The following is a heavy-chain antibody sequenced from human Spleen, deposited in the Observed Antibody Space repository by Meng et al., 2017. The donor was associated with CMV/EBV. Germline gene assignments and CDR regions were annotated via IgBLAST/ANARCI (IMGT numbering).Heavy chain of an antibody. J-gene: IGHJ2*01. V-gene: IGHV3-7*01. Sequence: FSSYWMSWVRQAPGKELDWVANIKQDGSENYYVDSLKCRFTISRANAINSLYLQMNSLRAEDTAAYYCARDIREGFGLVITHWYFDLWGRGTLVTVSS. CDR1: FSSYW. CDR3: ARDIREGFGLVITHWYFDL. D-gene: IGHD3/OR15-3a*01. CDR2: IKQDGSEN.